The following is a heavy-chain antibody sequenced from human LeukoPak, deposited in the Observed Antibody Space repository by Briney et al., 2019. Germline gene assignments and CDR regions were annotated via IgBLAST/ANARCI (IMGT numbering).Heavy chain of an antibody. V-gene: IGHV3-48*03. D-gene: IGHD5-18*01. CDR1: GFTFSSYE. CDR3: AKESTGYSYGLDY. J-gene: IGHJ4*02. Sequence: PGGSLRLSCAASGFTFSSYEMNWVRQAPGKGLEWVSYISSSGSTIYYADSVKGRFTISRDNAKNSLYLQMNSLRAEDTALYYCAKESTGYSYGLDYWGQGTLVTVSS. CDR2: ISSSGSTI.